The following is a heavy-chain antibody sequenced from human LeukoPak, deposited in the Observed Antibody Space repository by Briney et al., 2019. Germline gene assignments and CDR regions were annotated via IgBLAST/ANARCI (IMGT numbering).Heavy chain of an antibody. V-gene: IGHV3-48*03. D-gene: IGHD4-17*01. J-gene: IGHJ4*02. CDR3: ARCPTTVTHAFDY. CDR2: IRSRGSTI. CDR1: GFTFSSYE. Sequence: PGGSLRLSCAASGFTFSSYEMNWVRQAPGKGLEWVSYIRSRGSTIYYADSVKGRFTISRDNAKNSLSLQVNSLRAEDTAVYYCARCPTTVTHAFDYWGQGTLVTVSS.